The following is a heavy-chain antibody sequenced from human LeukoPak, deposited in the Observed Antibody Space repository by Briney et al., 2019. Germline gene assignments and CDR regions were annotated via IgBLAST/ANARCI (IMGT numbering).Heavy chain of an antibody. CDR3: ARVWAYSHY. CDR1: DASLTGYY. Sequence: SETLSLTCAVYDASLTGYYWGWIRQPPGKGLEWIGEINHSGNTNYNPSLKSRVTISVDTSKNQFSLKLSSVTAADTAVYYCARVWAYSHYWGQGTLVTVSS. CDR2: INHSGNT. V-gene: IGHV4-34*01. D-gene: IGHD3-16*01. J-gene: IGHJ4*02.